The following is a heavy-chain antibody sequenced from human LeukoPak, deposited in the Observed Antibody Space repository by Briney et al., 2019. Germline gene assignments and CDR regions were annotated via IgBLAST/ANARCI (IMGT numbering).Heavy chain of an antibody. J-gene: IGHJ4*02. CDR2: IIPIFGTA. V-gene: IGHV1-69*13. D-gene: IGHD6-19*01. CDR1: GGTFSSYA. Sequence: ASVTVSCRASGGTFSSYAISWVRPAPGQGREWMGGIIPIFGTANYAQKFQGRVTITADESTSTAYMELSSLRSEDTAVYYCARVAVAEYFDYWGQGTLVTVSS. CDR3: ARVAVAEYFDY.